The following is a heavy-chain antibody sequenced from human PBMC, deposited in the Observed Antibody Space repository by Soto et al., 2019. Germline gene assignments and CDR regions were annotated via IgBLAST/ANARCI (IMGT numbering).Heavy chain of an antibody. V-gene: IGHV3-73*02. J-gene: IGHJ6*02. D-gene: IGHD4-17*01. CDR2: IRSKGNNYAT. Sequence: EVQLVESGGGFVQPGGSLKLSCAASGFSFSGSAFHWVRLASEKGLEWVGRIRSKGNNYATAYAASVKGRFTISRDDSENTAYLQMNSVKTEDTALYYCASHSYGDYLSMEVWGQGTTVTVSS. CDR1: GFSFSGSA. CDR3: ASHSYGDYLSMEV.